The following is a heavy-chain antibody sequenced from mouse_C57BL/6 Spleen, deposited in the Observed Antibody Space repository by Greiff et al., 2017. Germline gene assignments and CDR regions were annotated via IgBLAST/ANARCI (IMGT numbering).Heavy chain of an antibody. CDR2: ISSGSSTI. Sequence: EVKVVESGGGLVKPGGSLKLSCAASGFTFSDYGMHWVRQAPEKGLEWVAYISSGSSTIYYADTVKGRLTISRDNAKNTLFLQMTSLRSEDTAMYYCARDDGYYVRDAMDYWGQGTSVTVSS. CDR3: ARDDGYYVRDAMDY. J-gene: IGHJ4*01. D-gene: IGHD2-3*01. CDR1: GFTFSDYG. V-gene: IGHV5-17*01.